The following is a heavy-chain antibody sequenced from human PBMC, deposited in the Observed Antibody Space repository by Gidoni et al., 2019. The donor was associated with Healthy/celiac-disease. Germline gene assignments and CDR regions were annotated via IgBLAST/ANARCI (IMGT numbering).Heavy chain of an antibody. Sequence: EVQLVESGGGLVKPGGSLRLSCAASGFTFSSYSLNWGRPAPGKGLEWVSSISSSRSYIYYADSVKGRFTISRDNAKNSLYLQMNSLRAEDTAVYYCASSGGSFRIEDYYYYGMDVWGQGTTVTVSS. CDR3: ASSGGSFRIEDYYYYGMDV. D-gene: IGHD2-15*01. V-gene: IGHV3-21*01. J-gene: IGHJ6*02. CDR2: ISSSRSYI. CDR1: GFTFSSYS.